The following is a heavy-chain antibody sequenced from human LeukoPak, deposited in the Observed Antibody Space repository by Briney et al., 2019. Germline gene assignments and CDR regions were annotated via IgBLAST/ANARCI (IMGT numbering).Heavy chain of an antibody. CDR3: ARSGNYDSSGPDAFDL. V-gene: IGHV1-45*02. D-gene: IGHD3-22*01. CDR1: GYTFTYRY. Sequence: GASVKVSCKASGYTFTYRYLHWVRQAPGQALEWMGWITPFNGNTNHAQKFQDRVTITRDRSMSTAYMELSSLRSEDTAMYYCARSGNYDSSGPDAFDLWGQGTMVTVSS. CDR2: ITPFNGNT. J-gene: IGHJ3*01.